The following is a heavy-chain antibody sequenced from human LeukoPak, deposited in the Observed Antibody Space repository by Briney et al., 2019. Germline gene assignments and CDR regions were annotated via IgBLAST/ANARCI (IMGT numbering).Heavy chain of an antibody. J-gene: IGHJ3*01. CDR3: AKAMGCTSGVCYRSDAFAV. CDR2: ISWNSGTR. Sequence: PGRSLRLSCAASGFTFDEYAMHWVRQAPGKGLEWVSGISWNSGTRDYADSVKGRFTISRDNAKNSLYLQMNSLRAEDTALYYCAKAMGCTSGVCYRSDAFAVWGQGTMVTVSS. CDR1: GFTFDEYA. V-gene: IGHV3-9*01. D-gene: IGHD2-8*01.